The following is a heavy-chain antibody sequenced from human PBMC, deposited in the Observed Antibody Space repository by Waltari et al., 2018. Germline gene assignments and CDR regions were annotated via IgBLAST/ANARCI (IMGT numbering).Heavy chain of an antibody. J-gene: IGHJ1*01. CDR2: IYAGGNT. V-gene: IGHV3-23*03. D-gene: IGHD1-26*01. Sequence: EVQLLESGGGFVQPGGSLRLSGAASGFAFSSHALSWVRLAPGKVLEWVSVIYAGGNTYYADSVKGRFNISRDNSKNTVYLQMNGLRGEDTGLYYCAKDSLFLSGSYFRHWGLGTLVTVSS. CDR1: GFAFSSHA. CDR3: AKDSLFLSGSYFRH.